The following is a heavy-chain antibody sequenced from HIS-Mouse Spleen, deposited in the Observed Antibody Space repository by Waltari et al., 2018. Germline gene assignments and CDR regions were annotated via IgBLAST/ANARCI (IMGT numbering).Heavy chain of an antibody. CDR2: MNPNSGNT. CDR3: ARVLYDFWSGYYDAFGI. V-gene: IGHV1-8*01. Sequence: QVQLVQSGAEVKKPGASVMVSCKASGYTFTSYDINWVRQATGPGLEWMGWMNPNSGNTGYAQKFQGRVTMTRNTSISTAYMELSSLRSEDTAVYYCARVLYDFWSGYYDAFGIWGQGTMVTVSS. J-gene: IGHJ3*02. D-gene: IGHD3-3*01. CDR1: GYTFTSYD.